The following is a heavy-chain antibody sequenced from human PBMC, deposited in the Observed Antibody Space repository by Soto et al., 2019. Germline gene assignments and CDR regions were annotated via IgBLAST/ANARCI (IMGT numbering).Heavy chain of an antibody. CDR1: GCTFSSYW. J-gene: IGHJ4*02. CDR3: ARGSPDFGVVLVDY. V-gene: IGHV3-74*01. Sequence: PGGSLRLSCAASGCTFSSYWMHWVRQAPGKGLVWVSRINSDGSSTSYADSVKGRFTISRDNAKNTLYLQMNSLRAEDTAVYYCARGSPDFGVVLVDYWGQGTLVTVSS. D-gene: IGHD3-3*01. CDR2: INSDGSST.